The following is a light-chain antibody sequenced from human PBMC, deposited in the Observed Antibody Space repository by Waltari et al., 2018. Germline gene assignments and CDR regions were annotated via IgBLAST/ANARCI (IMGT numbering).Light chain of an antibody. CDR3: QQSYLSPWT. V-gene: IGKV1-39*01. J-gene: IGKJ1*01. CDR1: QSIDIY. Sequence: IQMTQSPSSLSASVGDRVTITCRASQSIDIYLNWYQQKPGKAPNLLIYAASNLQSGVPSRFSGSGSVTDFTLTITSLQPEDVATYFCQQSYLSPWTFGQGTRVEI. CDR2: AAS.